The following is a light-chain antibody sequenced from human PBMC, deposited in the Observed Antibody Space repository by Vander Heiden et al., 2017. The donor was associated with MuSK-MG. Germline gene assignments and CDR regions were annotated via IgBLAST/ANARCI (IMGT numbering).Light chain of an antibody. Sequence: DIVMTQSPDSLAVSLGERATINCKSSQSVLYSSNNKNYLAWYQQKPGQPPKLLIYWASTRESGVPDRFSGSGSGTDFTLTISSLQAEDVAVYYCQQDVSTLLTFGGGTKVEIK. CDR2: WAS. V-gene: IGKV4-1*01. CDR1: QSVLYSSNNKNY. CDR3: QQDVSTLLT. J-gene: IGKJ4*01.